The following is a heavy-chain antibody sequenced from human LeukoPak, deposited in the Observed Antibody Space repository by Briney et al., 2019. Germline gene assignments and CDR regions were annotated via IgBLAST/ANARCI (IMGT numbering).Heavy chain of an antibody. V-gene: IGHV3-23*01. Sequence: PGGSLRLSCAASGFTFSSYAMSWVRQAPGKGLEWVSAISGSGGTTYYADSVKGRFTISRDNSKNSLYLQMNSLRIEDTALYYCAKDRAAGTPYSWFDPWGQGTLATVSS. CDR2: ISGSGGTT. D-gene: IGHD6-13*01. J-gene: IGHJ5*02. CDR1: GFTFSSYA. CDR3: AKDRAAGTPYSWFDP.